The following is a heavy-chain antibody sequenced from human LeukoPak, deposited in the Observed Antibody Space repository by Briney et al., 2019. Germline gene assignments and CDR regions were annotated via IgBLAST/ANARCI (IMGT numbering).Heavy chain of an antibody. CDR1: TLTFSSYG. V-gene: IGHV3-23*01. CDR2: ISSSGGST. CDR3: AKDGSNYFHPPYYFDY. D-gene: IGHD2/OR15-2a*01. Sequence: AGSLRLSCAASTLTFSSYGMSWDRQAPGKGREWASAISSSGGSTYYAVYVKGLFTISSVNSKNTLYLQMNSLRAEDTAVYYCAKDGSNYFHPPYYFDYWGQGTLVTVSS. J-gene: IGHJ4*02.